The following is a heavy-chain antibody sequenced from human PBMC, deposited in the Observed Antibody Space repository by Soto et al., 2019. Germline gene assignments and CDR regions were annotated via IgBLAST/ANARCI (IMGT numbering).Heavy chain of an antibody. V-gene: IGHV4-39*01. J-gene: IGHJ4*02. CDR3: ARLEGLATISYYFDY. CDR2: IYYRGNT. CDR1: GDSINSDNYY. Sequence: SVTLSLTCSVSGDSINSDNYYWGWIRQPPGKGLEWIGSIYYRGNTYYNPSLKTRVTISLDKSKSQFSLKLNSVTAADSAVYFCARLEGLATISYYFDYWGQGTLVTVSS. D-gene: IGHD3-9*01.